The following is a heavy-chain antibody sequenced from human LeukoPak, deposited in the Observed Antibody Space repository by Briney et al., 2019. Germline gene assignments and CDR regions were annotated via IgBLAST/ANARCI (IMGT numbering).Heavy chain of an antibody. J-gene: IGHJ4*02. CDR3: ARPGIDDSSGYCYPWDY. CDR2: IYYSGST. Sequence: PSETLSLTCTVSGGSISSSSYYWGWIRQPPGKGLEWIGSIYYSGSTYYNPSLKSRVTISVDTSKNQFSLKLSSVTAADTAVYYCARPGIDDSSGYCYPWDYWGQGTLVTVSS. V-gene: IGHV4-39*01. CDR1: GGSISSSSYY. D-gene: IGHD3-22*01.